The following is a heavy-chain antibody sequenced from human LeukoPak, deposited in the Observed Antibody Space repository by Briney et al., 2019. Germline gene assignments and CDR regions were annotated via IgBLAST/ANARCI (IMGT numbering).Heavy chain of an antibody. CDR2: ISGSGGST. Sequence: GSLRLSCAASGFTFSSYAMSWVRQAPGKGLEWVSAISGSGGSTYYADSVKGRFTISRDNSKNTLYLQMNSLRAEDTAVYYCAKDHTPGYCSSTSCYGIDYWGQGTLVTVSS. V-gene: IGHV3-23*01. CDR3: AKDHTPGYCSSTSCYGIDY. J-gene: IGHJ4*02. D-gene: IGHD2-2*01. CDR1: GFTFSSYA.